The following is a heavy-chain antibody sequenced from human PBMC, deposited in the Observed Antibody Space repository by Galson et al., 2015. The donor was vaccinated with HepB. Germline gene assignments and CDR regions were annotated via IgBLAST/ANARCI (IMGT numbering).Heavy chain of an antibody. Sequence: SVKVSCKASGGTFSSYAISWVRQAPGQGLEWMGRIIPILGIANYAQKFQGRVTITADKSTSTAYMELSSLRSEDTAVYYCARVAHDSSGYRPWYYFDYWGQGTLVTVSS. D-gene: IGHD3-22*01. CDR2: IIPILGIA. CDR1: GGTFSSYA. V-gene: IGHV1-69*04. J-gene: IGHJ4*02. CDR3: ARVAHDSSGYRPWYYFDY.